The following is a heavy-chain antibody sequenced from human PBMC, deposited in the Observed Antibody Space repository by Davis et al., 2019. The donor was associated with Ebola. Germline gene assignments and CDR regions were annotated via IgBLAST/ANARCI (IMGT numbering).Heavy chain of an antibody. Sequence: PGGSLRLSCVASGFAFMSSRLDWVPQTPGKGLAWLAYIVSTSDTIYYADSVKGRFTISRDNAKNAVYLQMNNLRDEDTGVYYCARDGGRTFDLWGQGTTVNVSS. V-gene: IGHV3-48*02. D-gene: IGHD3-16*01. CDR2: IVSTSDTI. CDR3: ARDGGRTFDL. J-gene: IGHJ3*01. CDR1: GFAFMSSR.